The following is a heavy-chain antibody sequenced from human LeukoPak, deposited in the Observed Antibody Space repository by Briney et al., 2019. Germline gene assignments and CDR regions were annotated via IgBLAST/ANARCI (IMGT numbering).Heavy chain of an antibody. Sequence: GESLKISCKGFGYSFTSYWIGWVRQMPGKGLEWMGIIYPGDSDTRYSPSFQGQVTISADKSISTAYLQWSSLKASDTAMYYCARHVVRDGYNQVDYFDYWGQGTLVTVSS. CDR1: GYSFTSYW. CDR3: ARHVVRDGYNQVDYFDY. J-gene: IGHJ4*02. V-gene: IGHV5-51*01. CDR2: IYPGDSDT. D-gene: IGHD5-24*01.